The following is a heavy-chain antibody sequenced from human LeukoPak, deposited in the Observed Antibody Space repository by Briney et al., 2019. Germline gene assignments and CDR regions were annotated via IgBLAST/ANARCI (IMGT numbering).Heavy chain of an antibody. CDR1: GFTFSSYA. CDR3: ARARITMVRGVITYYFDY. D-gene: IGHD3-10*01. CDR2: ISYDGSNK. J-gene: IGHJ4*02. V-gene: IGHV3-30-3*01. Sequence: GGSLRLSCAASGFTFSSYAMHWVRQAPGKGLEWVAVISYDGSNKYYADSVKGRFTISRDNSKNTLYLQMNSLRAEDTAVYYCARARITMVRGVITYYFDYWGQGTLVTVSS.